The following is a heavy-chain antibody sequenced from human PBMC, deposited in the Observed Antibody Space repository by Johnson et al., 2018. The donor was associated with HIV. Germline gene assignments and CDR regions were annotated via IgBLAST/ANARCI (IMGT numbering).Heavy chain of an antibody. CDR2: ISSSGSTI. CDR3: TAHYRNAFDI. J-gene: IGHJ3*02. V-gene: IGHV3-11*01. D-gene: IGHD1-26*01. Sequence: VHLVESGGGLVQPGGSLRLSCAASGFTFSDHYVDWIRQAPGKGLEWVSYISSSGSTIYYADSVKGRFTISRDNAKNSLYLQMNSLKTEDTALYYCTAHYRNAFDIWGQGTMVTVSS. CDR1: GFTFSDHY.